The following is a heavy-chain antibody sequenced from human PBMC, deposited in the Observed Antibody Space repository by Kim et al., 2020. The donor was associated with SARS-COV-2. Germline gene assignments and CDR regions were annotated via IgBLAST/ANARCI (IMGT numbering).Heavy chain of an antibody. CDR3: ARDGYYYGSGSYYGDAFDI. D-gene: IGHD3-10*01. CDR1: GFTFSSYS. J-gene: IGHJ3*02. Sequence: GGSLRLSCAASGFTFSSYSMNWVRQAPGKGLEWVSSISSSSSYIYYADSVKGRFTISRDNAKNSLYLQMNSLRAEDTAVYYCARDGYYYGSGSYYGDAFDIWGQGTMVTVSS. CDR2: ISSSSSYI. V-gene: IGHV3-21*01.